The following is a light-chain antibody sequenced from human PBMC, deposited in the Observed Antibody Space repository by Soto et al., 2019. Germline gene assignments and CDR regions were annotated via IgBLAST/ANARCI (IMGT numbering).Light chain of an antibody. CDR3: QQYNSYSMLT. CDR2: DAS. J-gene: IGKJ4*01. CDR1: QSISSW. V-gene: IGKV1-5*01. Sequence: DIQMTQSPSTLATYVGDRVTITCPASQSISSWLAWYQQKPGKAPKLLIYDASSLESGVPSRFSGSGSGTEFTLTISSLQPDDFAPYYCQQYNSYSMLTFGGGTKVDIK.